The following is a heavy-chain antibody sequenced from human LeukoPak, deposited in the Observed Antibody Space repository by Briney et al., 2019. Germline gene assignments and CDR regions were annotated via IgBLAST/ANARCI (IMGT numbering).Heavy chain of an antibody. J-gene: IGHJ3*01. D-gene: IGHD6-13*01. CDR1: GFTFSRYA. CDR3: AKDPFPQHLAPDDFDF. Sequence: GGSLRLSYVASGFTFSRYAMNWVRQAPGKALEWVSDICCSGINKYYADSVKGRFTISRHNPKNTLYLQMNSLRAEDTALYYCAKDPFPQHLAPDDFDFWGQGTMVTVSS. CDR2: ICCSGINK. V-gene: IGHV3-23*01.